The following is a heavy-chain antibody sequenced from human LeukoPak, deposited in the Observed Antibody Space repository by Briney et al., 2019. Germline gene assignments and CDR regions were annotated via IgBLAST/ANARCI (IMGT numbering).Heavy chain of an antibody. J-gene: IGHJ6*02. CDR2: IYSGGST. Sequence: GESLRLSCAASGFTVSSNYMSWVRQAPGKGLEWVSVIYSGGSTYYADSVKGRFTISRDNSKNTLYLQMNSLRAEDTAVYYCAREDHLGRYYYYGMDVWGQGTTVTVSS. CDR3: AREDHLGRYYYYGMDV. V-gene: IGHV3-66*01. CDR1: GFTVSSNY.